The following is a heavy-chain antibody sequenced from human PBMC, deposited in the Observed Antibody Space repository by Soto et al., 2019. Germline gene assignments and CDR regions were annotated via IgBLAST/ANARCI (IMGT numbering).Heavy chain of an antibody. CDR3: AKGVDPDTAMVPGPPAE. CDR1: GFTFSSYG. V-gene: IGHV3-30*18. D-gene: IGHD5-18*01. CDR2: ISYDGSNK. J-gene: IGHJ4*02. Sequence: GGSLRLSCAASGFTFSSYGMHWVRQAPGKGLEWVAVISYDGSNKYYADSVKGRFTISRDNSKNTLYLQMNSLRAEDTAVYYCAKGVDPDTAMVPGPPAEWGQGTLVTVSS.